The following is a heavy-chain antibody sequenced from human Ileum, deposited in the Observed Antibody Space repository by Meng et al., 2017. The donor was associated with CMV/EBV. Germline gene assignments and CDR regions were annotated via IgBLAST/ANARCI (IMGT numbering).Heavy chain of an antibody. D-gene: IGHD3-10*01. CDR2: MNQDGRDR. CDR1: GFDFSGFW. J-gene: IGHJ4*02. CDR3: ARGQSPYYGYFDY. V-gene: IGHV3-7*01. Sequence: GESLKISCVASGFDFSGFWMSWVRQAPGKGLEWVANMNQDGRDRRYVDFVEDRFTISRDNAKNSLYLQMNSLRDDDTAVYYCARGQSPYYGYFDYWGQGTLVTVSS.